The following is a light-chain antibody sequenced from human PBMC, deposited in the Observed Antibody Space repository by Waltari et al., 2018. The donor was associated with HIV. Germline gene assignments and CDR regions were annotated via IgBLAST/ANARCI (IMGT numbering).Light chain of an antibody. Sequence: QSALTQPASVSGSPGQSITISCTGTSSDVGGYNYVSWYQQHPGKAPKLMIYEVNKRPSGGSNRFSGSKSGNTASLTISGLQAEDEADYYCSSYTSSITPLVFGTGTKVTVL. V-gene: IGLV2-14*01. J-gene: IGLJ1*01. CDR1: SSDVGGYNY. CDR2: EVN. CDR3: SSYTSSITPLV.